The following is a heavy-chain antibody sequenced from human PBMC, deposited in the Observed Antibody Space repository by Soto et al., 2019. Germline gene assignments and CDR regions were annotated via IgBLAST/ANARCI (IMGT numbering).Heavy chain of an antibody. CDR3: ARLAVAAHGDYYYGMDV. Sequence: GESLKISCKGSGYSFTSYWISWVRQMPGKGLEWMGRIDPSDSYTNYSPYFQGHVTVSADKSISTAYLQWSSLKASDTAIYYCARLAVAAHGDYYYGMDVWGQGTTVTVSS. CDR2: IDPSDSYT. CDR1: GYSFTSYW. D-gene: IGHD6-19*01. V-gene: IGHV5-10-1*01. J-gene: IGHJ6*02.